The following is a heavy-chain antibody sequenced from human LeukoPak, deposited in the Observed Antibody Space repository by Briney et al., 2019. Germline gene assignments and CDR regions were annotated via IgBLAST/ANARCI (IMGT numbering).Heavy chain of an antibody. CDR3: ASDKWTPYLLPVYYYMDV. Sequence: PSETLSLTCTVSGGSISSYYWSWIRQPAGKGLEWIGRIYTSGSTNYNPSLKSRVTMSVDTPKNQFSLKLSSVTAADTAVYYCASDKWTPYLLPVYYYMDVWGKGTTVTVSS. CDR2: IYTSGST. D-gene: IGHD2-2*01. V-gene: IGHV4-4*07. J-gene: IGHJ6*03. CDR1: GGSISSYY.